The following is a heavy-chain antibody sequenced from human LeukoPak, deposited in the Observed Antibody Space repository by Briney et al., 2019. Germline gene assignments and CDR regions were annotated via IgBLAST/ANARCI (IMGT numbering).Heavy chain of an antibody. V-gene: IGHV1-8*03. Sequence: ASVKVSCKASGYTFTSYDINWVRQATGQGLEWMGWMNPNSGNTGYAQKFQGRVTITRNTSISTAYMELSSLRSEDTAVYYWARGRSIVVVPAAMIGPGNNWFDPWGQGTLVTVSS. CDR2: MNPNSGNT. J-gene: IGHJ5*02. CDR3: ARGRSIVVVPAAMIGPGNNWFDP. CDR1: GYTFTSYD. D-gene: IGHD2-2*01.